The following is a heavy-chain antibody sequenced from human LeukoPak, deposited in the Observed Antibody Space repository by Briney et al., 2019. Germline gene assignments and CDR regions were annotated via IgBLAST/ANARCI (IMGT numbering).Heavy chain of an antibody. CDR3: ANILGYCSGGSCYSANSDY. Sequence: GGSLRLSCAASGFTFSSYAMSWVRQAPGKGLEWVSAISGSGGSTYYADSVKGRFTISRDNSKNTLYLQMNSLRAEDTAVYYCANILGYCSGGSCYSANSDYWGQGTLVTVSS. D-gene: IGHD2-15*01. V-gene: IGHV3-23*01. J-gene: IGHJ4*02. CDR2: ISGSGGST. CDR1: GFTFSSYA.